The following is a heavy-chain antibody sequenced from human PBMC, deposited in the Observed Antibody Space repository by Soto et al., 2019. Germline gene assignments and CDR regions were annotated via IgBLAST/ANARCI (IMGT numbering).Heavy chain of an antibody. J-gene: IGHJ4*02. CDR2: IYYRGST. CDR1: GGSISSYY. CDR3: ARRYGGNLDY. V-gene: IGHV4-59*08. D-gene: IGHD1-26*01. Sequence: ETLSLTCTVSGGSISSYYWSLIRQPPGKGLEWIGYIYYRGSTNYNPSLKSRVTISVDTSKNQFSLKLSSVTAADTAVYYCARRYGGNLDYWGQGTLVTVSS.